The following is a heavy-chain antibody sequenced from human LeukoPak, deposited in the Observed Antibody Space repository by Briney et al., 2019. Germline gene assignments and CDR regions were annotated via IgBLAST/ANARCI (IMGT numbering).Heavy chain of an antibody. CDR1: GFTFSSYA. CDR2: ISSNGGST. Sequence: GGSLRLSCAASGFTFSSYAMHWVRQAPGKGLEYVSAISSNGGSTYYANSVKGRFTISRDNSKNTLYLQMGSLRAEDMAVYYCARDQGGGTDYWGQGTLVTVSS. J-gene: IGHJ4*02. V-gene: IGHV3-64*01. CDR3: ARDQGGGTDY. D-gene: IGHD1/OR15-1a*01.